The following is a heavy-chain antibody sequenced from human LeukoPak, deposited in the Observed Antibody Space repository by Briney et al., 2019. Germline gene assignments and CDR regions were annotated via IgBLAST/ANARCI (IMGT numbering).Heavy chain of an antibody. Sequence: PSETLSLTCAVSGYSISTGYYWGWIRQPPGKGLEWIRSIYHSGSTYYNPSLKSRVTISVDTSKNQFSLKLSSVTAADTAVYYCARGTATVITYYYYYMDVWGKGTTVTVSS. J-gene: IGHJ6*03. CDR1: GYSISTGYY. D-gene: IGHD4-11*01. CDR2: IYHSGST. V-gene: IGHV4-38-2*01. CDR3: ARGTATVITYYYYYMDV.